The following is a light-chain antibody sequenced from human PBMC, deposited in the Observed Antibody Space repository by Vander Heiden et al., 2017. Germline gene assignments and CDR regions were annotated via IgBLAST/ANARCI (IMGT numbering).Light chain of an antibody. Sequence: GQSITISCTGTSSDVGSYNLVSWYQQHPGKAPKLMIYEVTKRPSGVSNRFSGSKSGNTASLTISGLQAEYEADDYCCSYAGSSTLVFGGGTKLTVL. CDR3: CSYAGSSTLV. J-gene: IGLJ3*02. CDR1: SSDVGSYNL. CDR2: EVT. V-gene: IGLV2-23*02.